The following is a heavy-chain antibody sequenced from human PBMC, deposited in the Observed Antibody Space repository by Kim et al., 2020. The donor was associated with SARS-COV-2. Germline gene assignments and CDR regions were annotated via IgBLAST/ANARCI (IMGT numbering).Heavy chain of an antibody. CDR1: GGSISSGGYY. Sequence: SETLSLTCTVSGGSISSGGYYWSWIRQHPGKGLEWIGYIYYSGSTYYNPSLKSRVTISVDTSKNQFSLKLSSVTAADTAVYYCASGSGIFGVVMWDYWGQGTLVTVSS. V-gene: IGHV4-31*03. CDR2: IYYSGST. CDR3: ASGSGIFGVVMWDY. D-gene: IGHD3-3*01. J-gene: IGHJ4*02.